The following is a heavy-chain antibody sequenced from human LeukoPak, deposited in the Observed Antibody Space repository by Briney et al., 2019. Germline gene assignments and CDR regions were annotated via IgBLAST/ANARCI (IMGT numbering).Heavy chain of an antibody. CDR2: MNPNSGNT. J-gene: IGHJ5*02. D-gene: IGHD2-15*01. CDR1: GYTFTSYD. Sequence: ASVKVSCKASGYTFTSYDINWVRQATGQGLEWMGWMNPNSGNTGYAQKFQGRVTMTRNTSISTAYMELSSLRSEDTAVYYCAKDSSNRVPVANWIDPWGQGTLVTVSS. CDR3: AKDSSNRVPVANWIDP. V-gene: IGHV1-8*01.